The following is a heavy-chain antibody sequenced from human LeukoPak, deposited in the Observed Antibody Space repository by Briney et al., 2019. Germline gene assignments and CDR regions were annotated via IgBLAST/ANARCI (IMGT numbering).Heavy chain of an antibody. CDR3: ARGGAARPDY. J-gene: IGHJ4*02. CDR1: GFTFNNYY. V-gene: IGHV3-11*04. D-gene: IGHD6-6*01. Sequence: GGSLRLSCAASGFTFNNYYMSWIRQAPGKGLEWISYISSTAGTTYYADSVEGRFTISRDNAKNSLYLQMNSLRAEDTAVYYCARGGAARPDYWGQGTLVAVSS. CDR2: ISSTAGTT.